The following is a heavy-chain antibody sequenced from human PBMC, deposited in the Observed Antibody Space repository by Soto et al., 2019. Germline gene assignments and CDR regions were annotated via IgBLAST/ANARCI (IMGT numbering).Heavy chain of an antibody. CDR1: GFTFSGYE. D-gene: IGHD6-13*01. Sequence: PGGSLRLSCAASGFTFSGYEMNWVRQAPGKGLEWVSYISNSGSTIYYAYSAKGRFTITIANDKNTLYLQMNSLRAKDKAVYYFARVIIAAAGNDYWGQGTLVTVSS. CDR2: ISNSGSTI. V-gene: IGHV3-48*03. J-gene: IGHJ4*02. CDR3: ARVIIAAAGNDY.